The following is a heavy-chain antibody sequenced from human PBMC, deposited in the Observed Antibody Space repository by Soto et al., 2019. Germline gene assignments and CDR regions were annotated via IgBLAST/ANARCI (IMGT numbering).Heavy chain of an antibody. CDR1: GGPFSCYY. CDR2: INHSGSN. V-gene: IGHV4-34*01. CDR3: ASLVVASDAFDI. D-gene: IGHD3-22*01. Sequence: SETLSLTCAVYGGPFSCYYWSWIRQPPGKWLEWIGEINHSGSNNYNPSLKSRVTISVDTSKNQFSLKLSSVTAADTAVYYCASLVVASDAFDIWGQGTMVT. J-gene: IGHJ3*02.